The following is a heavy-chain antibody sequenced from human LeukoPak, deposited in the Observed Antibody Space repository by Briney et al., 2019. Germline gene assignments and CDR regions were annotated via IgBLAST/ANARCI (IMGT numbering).Heavy chain of an antibody. Sequence: PGGSLRLSCAASGFTFSSYAMSWVRQAPGKGLEWVSLIYSDGSGGSTYYADSVKGRFTISRDNSKNTLYLQMNSLKTEDTAVYYCARDHSFDAFDIWGQGTMVTVSS. J-gene: IGHJ3*02. CDR1: GFTFSSYA. CDR3: ARDHSFDAFDI. V-gene: IGHV3-23*03. CDR2: IYSDGSGGST.